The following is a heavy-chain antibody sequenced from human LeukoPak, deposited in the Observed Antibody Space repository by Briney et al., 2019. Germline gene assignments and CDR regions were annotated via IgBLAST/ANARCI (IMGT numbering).Heavy chain of an antibody. J-gene: IGHJ4*02. CDR3: ARGPQGGENY. V-gene: IGHV3-21*01. CDR2: ISSSSSYI. D-gene: IGHD2-21*01. CDR1: GFTFSAYA. Sequence: PGGSLRLSCAASGFTFSAYAMSWVRQAPGKGLEWVPSISSSSSYIYYADSVKGRFTISRDNAKNSLYLQMNSLRAEDTAVYYCARGPQGGENYWGQGTLVTVSS.